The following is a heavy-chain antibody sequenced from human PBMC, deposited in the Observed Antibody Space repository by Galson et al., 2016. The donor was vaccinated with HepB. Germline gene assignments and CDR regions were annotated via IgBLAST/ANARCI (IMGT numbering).Heavy chain of an antibody. CDR1: GFTFSNYG. CDR3: GAFRGDSSGYGEY. V-gene: IGHV3-33*01. CDR2: IWNDGKNK. J-gene: IGHJ4*02. Sequence: SLRLSCAASGFTFSNYGIHWVRQAPGEGLEWVAVIWNDGKNKQYADSVKGRFTISRENARNTVYLQMNSLTAEDTAVYYCGAFRGDSSGYGEYWSQGTLVTVSS. D-gene: IGHD5-18*01.